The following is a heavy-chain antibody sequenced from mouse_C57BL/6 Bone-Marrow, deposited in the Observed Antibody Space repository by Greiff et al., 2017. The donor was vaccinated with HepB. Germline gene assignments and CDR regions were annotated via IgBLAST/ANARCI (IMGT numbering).Heavy chain of an antibody. CDR3: TSITTVVGMDY. Sequence: VQLQQSGAELVRPGASVKLSCTASSFNIKDDYMHWVKQRPEQGLEWIGWIDPENGDTEYASKFQGKATITADTSSNTAYLQLSSLTSEDTAVYYCTSITTVVGMDYWGQGTSVTVSS. V-gene: IGHV14-4*01. CDR2: IDPENGDT. J-gene: IGHJ4*01. CDR1: SFNIKDDY. D-gene: IGHD1-1*01.